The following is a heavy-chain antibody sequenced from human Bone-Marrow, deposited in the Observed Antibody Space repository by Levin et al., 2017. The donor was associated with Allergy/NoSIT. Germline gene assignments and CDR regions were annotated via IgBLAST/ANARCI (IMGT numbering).Heavy chain of an antibody. D-gene: IGHD5-24*01. Sequence: SETLSLTCTVSGGSVGSGSYYWNWIRQFPGKELQWIGYINYSGSTLYNPSLNSRVNISFDTSKSQFFLRLSSVTAADTAMYYCARDEIGYKFPHQYYYGLDVWGQGTTVTVSS. CDR2: INYSGST. CDR3: ARDEIGYKFPHQYYYGLDV. V-gene: IGHV4-61*01. CDR1: GGSVGSGSYY. J-gene: IGHJ6*02.